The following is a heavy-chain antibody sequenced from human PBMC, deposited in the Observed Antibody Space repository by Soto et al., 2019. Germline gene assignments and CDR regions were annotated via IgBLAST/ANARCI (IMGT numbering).Heavy chain of an antibody. CDR3: ARKVLGSTSRPDWWYFDL. Sequence: EVQLLESGGGLVQPGGSLRLSCVGSGFTFINYAMNWVRQTPGKGLEWVSTISGGGDRTFDADTVKGRFTISRDNSKNTVNLQMNSLRAAATAVYYCARKVLGSTSRPDWWYFDLWGRGTLVTVSS. CDR1: GFTFINYA. D-gene: IGHD2-2*01. J-gene: IGHJ2*01. CDR2: ISGGGDRT. V-gene: IGHV3-23*01.